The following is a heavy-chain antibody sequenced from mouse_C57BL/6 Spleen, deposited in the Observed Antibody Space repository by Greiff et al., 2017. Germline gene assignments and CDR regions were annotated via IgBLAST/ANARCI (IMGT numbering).Heavy chain of an antibody. CDR2: IYPGDGDT. Sequence: VKLMESGPELVKPGASVKISCKASGYAFTSSWMNWVKQRPGQGLEWIGRIYPGDGDTNYNGKFKGKATLTADKSSSTAYMQLSSLTSEDSAVYFCASGGYYGSSYLYYVMDYWGQGTSLTVSS. CDR1: GYAFTSSW. D-gene: IGHD1-1*01. V-gene: IGHV1-82*01. J-gene: IGHJ4*01. CDR3: ASGGYYGSSYLYYVMDY.